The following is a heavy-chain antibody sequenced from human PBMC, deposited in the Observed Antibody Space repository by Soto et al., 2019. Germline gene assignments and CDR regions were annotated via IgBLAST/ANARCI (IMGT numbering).Heavy chain of an antibody. J-gene: IGHJ5*02. CDR2: ISSSSSYI. CDR1: GFTFSSYS. D-gene: IGHD3-10*01. Sequence: EVQLVESGGGLVKPGGSLRLSCAASGFTFSSYSMNWVRQAPGKGLEWVSSISSSSSYIYYADSVKGRFTISRDNAKNSLYLQMNSLRAEDTAVYYCARVHEYYYGSGSYRFDPWGQGTLVTVSS. V-gene: IGHV3-21*01. CDR3: ARVHEYYYGSGSYRFDP.